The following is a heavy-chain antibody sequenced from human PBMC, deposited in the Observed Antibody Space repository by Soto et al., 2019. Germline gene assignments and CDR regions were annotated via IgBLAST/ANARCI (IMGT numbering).Heavy chain of an antibody. CDR3: ARGRHVVVVTAALDY. J-gene: IGHJ4*02. Sequence: QVQLVQSGAEVKKPGASVKVSCKASEDTFTDYYIHWVRQAPGQGLEWMGTVNPSGGHTTYAQHFLGRMTMTRDTSTSTLYMELTSLTAEDTAIYYCARGRHVVVVTAALDYWGQGTLVTVSS. V-gene: IGHV1-46*01. CDR1: EDTFTDYY. D-gene: IGHD2-21*02. CDR2: VNPSGGHT.